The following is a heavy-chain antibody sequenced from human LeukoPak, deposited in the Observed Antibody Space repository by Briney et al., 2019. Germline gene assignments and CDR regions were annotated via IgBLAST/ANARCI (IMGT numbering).Heavy chain of an antibody. V-gene: IGHV4-59*01. J-gene: IGHJ3*02. CDR2: IYYSGST. CDR1: VDSLSCYY. Sequence: SEALSLTCTVPVDSLSCYYCGWTPQPPGKGLEWIGYIYYSGSTNYNPSLKSRVTISVDTSKNQSSLKLSSVTAADTAVYYCARGSIAARNDAFDIWGQGTIVTVSS. CDR3: ARGSIAARNDAFDI. D-gene: IGHD6-6*01.